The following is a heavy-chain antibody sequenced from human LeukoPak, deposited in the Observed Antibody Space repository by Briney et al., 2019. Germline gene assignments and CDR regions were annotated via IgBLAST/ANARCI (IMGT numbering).Heavy chain of an antibody. Sequence: GGSLRLSCAASGFTFNTYGMNWVRQAPGKGLEWVSAVSGSGSTTYYARSVKGRFTVSRDNSKNTLYLQMNSLRFDDTAVYYCAKSLDYGGNRARLDFWGQGTLVTVSS. V-gene: IGHV3-23*01. CDR3: AKSLDYGGNRARLDF. CDR1: GFTFNTYG. CDR2: VSGSGSTT. D-gene: IGHD4-23*01. J-gene: IGHJ4*02.